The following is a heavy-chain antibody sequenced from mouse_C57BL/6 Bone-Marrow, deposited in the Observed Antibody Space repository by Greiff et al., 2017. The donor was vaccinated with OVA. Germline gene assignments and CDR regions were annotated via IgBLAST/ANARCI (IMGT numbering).Heavy chain of an antibody. D-gene: IGHD1-1*01. CDR3: ARDLYYYGSSRYFDV. V-gene: IGHV5S21*01. Sequence: EVKVVESGEGLVKPGGSLKLSCAASGFTFSSYAMSWVRQTPEKRLEWVAYISSGGDYIYYADTVKGRFTISRDNARNTLYLQMSSLKSEDTAMYYCARDLYYYGSSRYFDVWGTGTTVTVSS. J-gene: IGHJ1*03. CDR2: ISSGGDYI. CDR1: GFTFSSYA.